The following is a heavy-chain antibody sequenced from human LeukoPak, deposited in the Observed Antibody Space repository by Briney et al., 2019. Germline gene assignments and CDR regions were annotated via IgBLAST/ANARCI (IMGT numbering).Heavy chain of an antibody. CDR1: GFTFSTYW. CDR2: IKQDGSEK. CDR3: AAANPDSSGWYPPFDY. D-gene: IGHD6-19*01. Sequence: PGGSLRLSCAASGFTFSTYWMSWVRQAPGKGLEWVANIKQDGSEKYYVDSVKGRFTISRDNAKNSLYLQMDTLRPEDTAVYYCAAANPDSSGWYPPFDYWGQGTLVTVSS. J-gene: IGHJ4*02. V-gene: IGHV3-7*01.